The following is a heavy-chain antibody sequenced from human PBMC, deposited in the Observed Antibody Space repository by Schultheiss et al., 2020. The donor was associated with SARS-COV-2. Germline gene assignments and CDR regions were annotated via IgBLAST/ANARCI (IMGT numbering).Heavy chain of an antibody. V-gene: IGHV3-30-3*01. D-gene: IGHD3-22*01. CDR3: ARDDGTMIVGGDV. CDR1: GFTFSSYA. Sequence: GGSLRLSCAASGFTFSSYAMSWVRQAPGKGLEWVAVISYDGSNKYYADSVKGRFTISRDNSKNTLYLQMNSLRAEDTAVYYCARDDGTMIVGGDVWGQGTTVTVSS. J-gene: IGHJ6*02. CDR2: ISYDGSNK.